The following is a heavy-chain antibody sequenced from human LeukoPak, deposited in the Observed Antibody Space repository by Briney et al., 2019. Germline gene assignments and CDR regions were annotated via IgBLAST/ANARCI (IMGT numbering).Heavy chain of an antibody. CDR2: MDKETNLYAT. V-gene: IGHV3-73*01. J-gene: IGHJ5*02. D-gene: IGHD2-15*01. Sequence: GGSLKLSCVASGFTFSDSAIHWVRQSSGKGLEWIGHMDKETNLYATAVAASVKCRFTVSRYDSKNTAYLHMNSLKTEDTALYYCTRDGGPYNWSDPWGKETLVTVS. CDR1: GFTFSDSA. CDR3: TRDGGPYNWSDP.